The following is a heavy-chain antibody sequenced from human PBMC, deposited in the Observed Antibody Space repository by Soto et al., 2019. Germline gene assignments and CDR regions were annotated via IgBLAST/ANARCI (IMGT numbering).Heavy chain of an antibody. J-gene: IGHJ4*02. CDR1: GFTGSSYA. V-gene: IGHV3-30-3*01. Sequence: QVQLVESGGGVVQPGRSLRLSCAASGFTGSSYAMHWVRQAPGKGLEWVAVISYDGSNKYYADSVKGRFTISRDNSKNTLYLQMNSLRAEDTAVYYCARDPGAGWGQGTLVTVSS. D-gene: IGHD3-10*01. CDR2: ISYDGSNK. CDR3: ARDPGAG.